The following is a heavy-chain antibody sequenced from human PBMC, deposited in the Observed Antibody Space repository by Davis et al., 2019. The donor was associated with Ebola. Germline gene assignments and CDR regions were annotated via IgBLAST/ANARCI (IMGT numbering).Heavy chain of an antibody. V-gene: IGHV1-18*01. CDR1: GGTFSSYG. J-gene: IGHJ4*02. D-gene: IGHD5-18*01. Sequence: ASVKVSCKASGGTFSSYGISWVRQAPGQGLEWMGWISAYNGNTNYAQKLQGRVTMTTDTSTSTAYMELRSLRSDDTAVYYCARGATAMVTWAFDYWGQGTLVTVSS. CDR2: ISAYNGNT. CDR3: ARGATAMVTWAFDY.